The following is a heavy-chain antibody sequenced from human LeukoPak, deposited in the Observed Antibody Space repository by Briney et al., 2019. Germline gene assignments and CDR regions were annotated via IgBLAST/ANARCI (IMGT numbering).Heavy chain of an antibody. CDR2: IYTSGST. CDR1: GDSISSGTYY. V-gene: IGHV4-61*02. D-gene: IGHD3-10*01. CDR3: ATSRFSGGLGRFDP. Sequence: SETLSLTCTVSGDSISSGTYYWNWIRQPAGKGLEWIGRIYTSGSTIYNPSLKSRVTISVDTSKNQVSLKLSSVTAADTAVYYCATSRFSGGLGRFDPWGQGTLVTVSS. J-gene: IGHJ5*02.